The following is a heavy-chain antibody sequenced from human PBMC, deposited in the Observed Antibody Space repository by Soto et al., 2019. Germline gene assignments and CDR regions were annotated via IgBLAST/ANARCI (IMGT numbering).Heavy chain of an antibody. Sequence: QVQLVQSGAEVKKPGASVKVSCKASGYTFTSYGISWVRQAHGQGLEWMGWISAYNGNTNYAQKLQGRVTMTTDTSTSTAYMELRSLRSDDTAVYYCARVYCSGGSCYLGFGWYYYYMDVWGKGTTVTVSS. CDR2: ISAYNGNT. V-gene: IGHV1-18*01. CDR3: ARVYCSGGSCYLGFGWYYYYMDV. CDR1: GYTFTSYG. D-gene: IGHD2-15*01. J-gene: IGHJ6*03.